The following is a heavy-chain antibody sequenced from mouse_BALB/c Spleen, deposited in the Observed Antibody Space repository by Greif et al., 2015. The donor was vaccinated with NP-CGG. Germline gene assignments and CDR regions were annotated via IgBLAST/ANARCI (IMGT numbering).Heavy chain of an antibody. V-gene: IGHV1-4*01. J-gene: IGHJ4*01. CDR1: GYTFTSYT. D-gene: IGHD1-1*01. CDR2: INPSSGYT. CDR3: ARTKLREGFGAMDY. Sequence: VQLQQSGAELARPGASVKMSCKASGYTFTSYTMHWVKQRPGQGLEWIGYINPSSGYTNYNQKFKDKATLTADKSSSTAYMRLSSLTSEDSAVYYCARTKLREGFGAMDYWGQGTSVTVSS.